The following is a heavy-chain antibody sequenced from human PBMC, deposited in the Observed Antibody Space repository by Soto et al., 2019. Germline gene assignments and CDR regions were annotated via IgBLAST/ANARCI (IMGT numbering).Heavy chain of an antibody. Sequence: EVQLVESGGGLVKPGGSLRLSCAASGFTFSSYSMNWVRQAPGKWLEWVSSISSSSSYIYYADSLKGRFTISRDNAKNSLYLQMNSLRAEHTAVYYSARAYDTGDYPTRRGGMDVWGQGTTATVYS. J-gene: IGHJ6*02. CDR3: ARAYDTGDYPTRRGGMDV. CDR1: GFTFSSYS. CDR2: ISSSSSYI. V-gene: IGHV3-21*01. D-gene: IGHD4-17*01.